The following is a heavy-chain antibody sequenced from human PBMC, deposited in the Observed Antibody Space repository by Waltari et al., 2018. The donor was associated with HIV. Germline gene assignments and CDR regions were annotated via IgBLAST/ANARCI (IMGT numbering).Heavy chain of an antibody. CDR3: ARGVFFDS. CDR1: GYSISSGYY. CDR2: IYQSGTT. V-gene: IGHV4-38-2*02. Sequence: QVQLQESGPGLVKPSETLSLTCTVSGYSISSGYYWGWIRQPPGKGLDWIATIYQSGTTYYNPSLKSRVTISLDTSKNHFSLKLSSVTAADTAVYYCARGVFFDSWGQGTLVTVSS. J-gene: IGHJ4*02.